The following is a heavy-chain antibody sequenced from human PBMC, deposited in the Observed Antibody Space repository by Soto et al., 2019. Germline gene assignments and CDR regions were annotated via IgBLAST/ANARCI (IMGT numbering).Heavy chain of an antibody. CDR2: IYYSGST. J-gene: IGHJ5*02. CDR3: ARDQHYYDFWSGLRAGCFDP. Sequence: PSETLSLTCTVSGGSISSYYWSWIRQPPGKGLEWIGYIYYSGSTNYNPSLKSRVTISVDTSKNQFSLKLSSVTAADTAVYYCARDQHYYDFWSGLRAGCFDPWGQGTLVTLSS. V-gene: IGHV4-59*01. CDR1: GGSISSYY. D-gene: IGHD3-3*01.